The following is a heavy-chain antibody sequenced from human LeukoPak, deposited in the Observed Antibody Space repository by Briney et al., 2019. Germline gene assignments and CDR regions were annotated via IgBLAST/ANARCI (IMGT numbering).Heavy chain of an antibody. D-gene: IGHD3-10*01. CDR2: IYYSGST. CDR3: ARALASGRVYYYYGSGSYPIHFDY. CDR1: GYSISSGYY. V-gene: IGHV4-38-2*02. J-gene: IGHJ4*02. Sequence: SETLSLTCTVSGYSISSGYYWGWIRQPPGKGLEWIGSIYYSGSTYYNPSLKSRVTISVDTSKNQFSLKLSSVTAADTAVYYCARALASGRVYYYYGSGSYPIHFDYWGQGTLVTVSS.